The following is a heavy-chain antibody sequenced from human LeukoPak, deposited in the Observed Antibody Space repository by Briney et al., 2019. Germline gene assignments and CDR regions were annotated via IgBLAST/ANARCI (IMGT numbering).Heavy chain of an antibody. Sequence: GGSLRLSCAASGFTFSSYLMHWVRQAPGKGLVWVSRINSDGSSTSYADSVKGRFTISRDNAKNTLYLQMNSLRAEDTAVYYRAREGVYDFWSGYRVNWFDPWGQGTLVTVSS. CDR3: AREGVYDFWSGYRVNWFDP. V-gene: IGHV3-74*01. J-gene: IGHJ5*02. CDR1: GFTFSSYL. D-gene: IGHD3-3*01. CDR2: INSDGSST.